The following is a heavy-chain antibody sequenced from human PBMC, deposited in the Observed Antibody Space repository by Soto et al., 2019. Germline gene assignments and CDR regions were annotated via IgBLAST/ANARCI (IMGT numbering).Heavy chain of an antibody. Sequence: TLSLTCTVSGASISGFYWSWIRKSAGKGLEWIGRIYATGTTDYNPSLKSRVMMSVDTSKKQFSLKLRSVTAADTAVYYCVRDGTKTLRDWFDPWGQGISVTVSS. CDR1: GASISGFY. CDR2: IYATGTT. CDR3: VRDGTKTLRDWFDP. V-gene: IGHV4-4*07. D-gene: IGHD1-1*01. J-gene: IGHJ5*02.